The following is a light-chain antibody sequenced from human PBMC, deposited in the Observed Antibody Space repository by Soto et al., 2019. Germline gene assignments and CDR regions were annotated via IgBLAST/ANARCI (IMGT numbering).Light chain of an antibody. CDR3: SSYTDRRNLV. CDR1: SSAIGGYNS. J-gene: IGLJ1*01. Sequence: QSVLTQSPSASGSPGQSVTISCTGTSSAIGGYNSVSWYQQHPGKAPKVMIYDVTKRPSGVPDRFSGSKSGNTASLTVSARQADEEADYYCSSYTDRRNLVFGSGTKLTVL. CDR2: DVT. V-gene: IGLV2-8*01.